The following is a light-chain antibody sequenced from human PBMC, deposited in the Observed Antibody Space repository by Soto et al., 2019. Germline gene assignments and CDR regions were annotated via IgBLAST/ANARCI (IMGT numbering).Light chain of an antibody. Sequence: EIVMTQSPATLSVSPGERVTLSCRASQGISNYLAWYQLKPGQAPRLLIHGASTRATGIPVRFSGSGSGTEFTLTISSLQSEDFATYYCLQDHSYPWTFGQGTKVEIK. V-gene: IGKV3-15*01. CDR3: LQDHSYPWT. CDR2: GAS. CDR1: QGISNY. J-gene: IGKJ1*01.